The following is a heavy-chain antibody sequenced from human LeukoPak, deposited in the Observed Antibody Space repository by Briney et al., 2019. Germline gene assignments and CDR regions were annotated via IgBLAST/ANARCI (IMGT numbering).Heavy chain of an antibody. V-gene: IGHV1-2*02. CDR1: GYTFTGYY. CDR3: ARGRPSHYDFWSGCYEDFDY. Sequence: EASVKVSCKASGYTFTGYYMHWVRQAPGQGLEWMGWINPNSGGTNYVQKFQGRVTMTRDTSISTAYMELSRLRSDDTAVYYCARGRPSHYDFWSGCYEDFDYWGQGTLVTVSS. CDR2: INPNSGGT. J-gene: IGHJ4*02. D-gene: IGHD3-3*01.